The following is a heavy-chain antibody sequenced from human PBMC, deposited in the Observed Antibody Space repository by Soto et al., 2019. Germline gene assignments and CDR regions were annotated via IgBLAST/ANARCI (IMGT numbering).Heavy chain of an antibody. Sequence: QVQLVESGGGLVKPGGSLRLSCAASGFTFSDYYMNWIRQAPGKGLEWVSYISSSRSYTNYADSVKGRFTISRDNAKNSLYMQMNSLRAEDTAVYYCARVAYDAFDIWGQGTMVTVSS. CDR3: ARVAYDAFDI. J-gene: IGHJ3*02. D-gene: IGHD3-16*01. CDR2: ISSSRSYT. CDR1: GFTFSDYY. V-gene: IGHV3-11*05.